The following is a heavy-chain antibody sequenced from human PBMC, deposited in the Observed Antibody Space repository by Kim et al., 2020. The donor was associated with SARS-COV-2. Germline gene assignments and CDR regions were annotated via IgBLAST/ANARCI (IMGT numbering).Heavy chain of an antibody. D-gene: IGHD6-19*01. CDR2: IWYDGSNK. J-gene: IGHJ4*02. CDR3: ARDRAPYSSGWYGGVY. V-gene: IGHV3-33*01. Sequence: GGSLRLSCAASGFTFSSYGMHWVRQAPGKGLEWVAVIWYDGSNKYYADSVKGRFTISRDNSKNTLYLQMNSLRAEDTAVYYCARDRAPYSSGWYGGVYWGQGTLVTVSS. CDR1: GFTFSSYG.